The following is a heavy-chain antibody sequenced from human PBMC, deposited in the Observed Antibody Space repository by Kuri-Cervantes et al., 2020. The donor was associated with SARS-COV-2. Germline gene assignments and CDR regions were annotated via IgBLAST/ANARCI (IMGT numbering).Heavy chain of an antibody. D-gene: IGHD6-13*01. J-gene: IGHJ6*03. CDR2: IYTSGST. CDR1: GYSISSGYY. Sequence: SETLSLTCTVSGYSISSGYYWGWIRQPPGKGLEWIGYIYTSGSTNYNPSLKSRVTISVDTSKNQFSLKLNSVTPEDTAVYYCARGMSSSWYRSKNYYYYMDVWGKGTTVTVSS. CDR3: ARGMSSSWYRSKNYYYYMDV. V-gene: IGHV4-38-2*02.